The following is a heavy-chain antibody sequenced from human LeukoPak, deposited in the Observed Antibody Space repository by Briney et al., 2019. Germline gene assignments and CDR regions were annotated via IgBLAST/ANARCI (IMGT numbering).Heavy chain of an antibody. V-gene: IGHV1-18*01. CDR3: ARDADQWLVYPFDY. D-gene: IGHD6-19*01. CDR2: ISAYNGNT. CDR1: GYTFTIYG. J-gene: IGHJ4*02. Sequence: ASVKVSCKASGYTFTIYGISWVRQAPGQGLEWMGWISAYNGNTNYAQKLQGRVTMTTDTSTSTAYMELRSLRSDDTAVYYCARDADQWLVYPFDYWGQGTLVTVSS.